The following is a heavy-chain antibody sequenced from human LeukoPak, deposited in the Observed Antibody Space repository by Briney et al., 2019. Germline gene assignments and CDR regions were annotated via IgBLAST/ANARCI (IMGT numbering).Heavy chain of an antibody. V-gene: IGHV1-69*01. D-gene: IGHD5-12*01. CDR3: ALGYSGYVHAFDI. Sequence: SVKVSCKASGGTFSSYAISWVRQAPGQGLEWMGGIILIFGTANYAQKFQGRVTITADESTSTAYMELSSLRSEDTAVYYCALGYSGYVHAFDIWGQGTMVTVSS. CDR1: GGTFSSYA. CDR2: IILIFGTA. J-gene: IGHJ3*02.